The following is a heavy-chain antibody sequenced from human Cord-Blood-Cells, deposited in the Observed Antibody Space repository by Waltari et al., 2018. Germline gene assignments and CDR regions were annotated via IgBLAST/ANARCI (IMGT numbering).Heavy chain of an antibody. Sequence: QVQLQQWGAGLLKPSETLSLTCAVYGGSFSGYFWSWIRQHPGKGLEWIGEINHSGSTNYNPSLKSRVTISVYTSKNQFSLKLSSVTAADTAVYYCASGGAYYDILTGYYYWGQGTLVTVSS. D-gene: IGHD3-9*01. V-gene: IGHV4-34*01. J-gene: IGHJ4*02. CDR1: GGSFSGYF. CDR3: ASGGAYYDILTGYYY. CDR2: INHSGST.